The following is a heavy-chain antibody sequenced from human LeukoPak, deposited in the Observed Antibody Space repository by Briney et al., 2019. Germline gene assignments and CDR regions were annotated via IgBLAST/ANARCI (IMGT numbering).Heavy chain of an antibody. CDR1: GFTFSSYW. D-gene: IGHD3-22*01. J-gene: IGHJ3*02. CDR2: INSDGSST. V-gene: IGHV3-74*01. Sequence: GGSLRLSCAASGFTFSSYWMHWVRQAPGKGLVWVSRINSDGSSTSYADSVKGRFTISRDNAKNTLYLQMNSLRAEDTAVYYCARGTYYYDSSGYRHDAFDIWGQGTMVTVSS. CDR3: ARGTYYYDSSGYRHDAFDI.